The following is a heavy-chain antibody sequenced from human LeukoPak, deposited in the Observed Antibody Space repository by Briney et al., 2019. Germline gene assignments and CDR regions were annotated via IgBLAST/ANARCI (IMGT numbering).Heavy chain of an antibody. J-gene: IGHJ1*01. V-gene: IGHV4-59*01. CDR1: GGSISSYY. D-gene: IGHD2-15*01. CDR2: IYYSGST. CDR3: ARDTGVVVGYFQH. Sequence: SETLSLTCTASGGSISSYYWSWIRQPPGKGLEWIGYIYYSGSTNYNPSLKSRVTISVDTSKNQFSLKLSSVTAADTAVYYCARDTGVVVGYFQHWGQGTLVTVSS.